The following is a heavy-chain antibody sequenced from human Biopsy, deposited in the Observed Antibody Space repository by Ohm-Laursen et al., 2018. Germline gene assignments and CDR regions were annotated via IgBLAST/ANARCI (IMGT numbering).Heavy chain of an antibody. J-gene: IGHJ2*01. CDR2: VYYTGST. CDR3: ARDRGYYSDRTVPGYFDL. Sequence: SDTLSLIWIVSGGSIKRYYWSWIRQPPGKGLEWIGYVYYTGSTDYNPSLQSRVTISVDTSKNHFSLRLRSVTPADTAIYYCARDRGYYSDRTVPGYFDLWGRGTLVTVSS. CDR1: GGSIKRYY. V-gene: IGHV4-59*01. D-gene: IGHD3-22*01.